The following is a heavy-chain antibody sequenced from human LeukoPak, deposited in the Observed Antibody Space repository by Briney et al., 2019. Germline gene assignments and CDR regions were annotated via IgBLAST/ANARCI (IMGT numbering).Heavy chain of an antibody. J-gene: IGHJ4*02. CDR1: GFTFSSYW. D-gene: IGHD4-17*01. CDR3: ARGMATVTGPFDS. Sequence: GGSLRLSCAASGFTFSSYWMHWVRQAPGKGLMWASRINIGVSDTLYADSVKGRFTISRDNAKNTLYLQMNSLRAEDTAVYYCARGMATVTGPFDSWGQETLVTVSS. V-gene: IGHV3-74*01. CDR2: INIGVSDT.